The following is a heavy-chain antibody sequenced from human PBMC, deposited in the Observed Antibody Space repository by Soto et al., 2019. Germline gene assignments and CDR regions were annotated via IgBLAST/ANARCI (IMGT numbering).Heavy chain of an antibody. CDR3: ARVRVAVAATRIDRYSYYGLDV. CDR1: GDSVSSNSAA. CDR2: TYYRSKWYN. J-gene: IGHJ6*02. D-gene: IGHD6-19*01. Sequence: LSQTLSLTCALSGDSVSSNSAAWNWIRQSPSRGLEWLGRTYYRSKWYNDYAVSVNSRITINPDTSKNQFSLQLNSVTPEDTAVYYCARVRVAVAATRIDRYSYYGLDVWGQGTTVTVSS. V-gene: IGHV6-1*01.